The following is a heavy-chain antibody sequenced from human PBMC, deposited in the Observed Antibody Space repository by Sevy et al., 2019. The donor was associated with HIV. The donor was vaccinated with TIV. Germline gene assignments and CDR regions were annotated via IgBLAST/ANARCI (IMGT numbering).Heavy chain of an antibody. CDR3: AKVDRPIMVRGVITPFDY. V-gene: IGHV3-23*01. Sequence: GGSLRLSCAASGFTFSSYAVSWVRQAPGKGLEWVSAISGSGGSTYYADSVKGRFTISRDNSKNTLYRQMNSLRAEDTAVYYCAKVDRPIMVRGVITPFDYWGQGTLVTVSS. D-gene: IGHD3-10*01. CDR1: GFTFSSYA. CDR2: ISGSGGST. J-gene: IGHJ4*02.